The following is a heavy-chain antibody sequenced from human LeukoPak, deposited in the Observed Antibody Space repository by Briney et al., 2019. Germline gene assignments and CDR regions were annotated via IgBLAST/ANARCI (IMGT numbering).Heavy chain of an antibody. CDR1: GGSISSGGYY. D-gene: IGHD4-17*01. CDR2: IYYSGST. J-gene: IGHJ3*02. CDR3: ARDLGPTTVTPWANAFDI. Sequence: NPSETLSLTCTVSGGSISSGGYYWSWIRQHPGKGLEWIGYIYYSGSTYYNPSLKSRVTISVDTSKNQFSLKLSSVTAADTAVYYCARDLGPTTVTPWANAFDIWGQGTMVTVSS. V-gene: IGHV4-31*03.